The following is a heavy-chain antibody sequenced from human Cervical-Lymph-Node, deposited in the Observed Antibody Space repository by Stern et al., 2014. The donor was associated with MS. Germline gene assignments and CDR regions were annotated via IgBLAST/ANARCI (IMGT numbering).Heavy chain of an antibody. D-gene: IGHD3-22*01. CDR3: AAEPMYYSDSVGAFDI. CDR2: IVVGCGNT. Sequence: QLVESGPEVKKPGTSVKVSCKASGFTFTSSAVQWVRQARGQRLEWIGWIVVGCGNTNYAQKFQERVTITSDMSTSTAYMELSSLRSEDTAVYYCAAEPMYYSDSVGAFDIWGQGTMVTVSS. CDR1: GFTFTSSA. V-gene: IGHV1-58*01. J-gene: IGHJ3*02.